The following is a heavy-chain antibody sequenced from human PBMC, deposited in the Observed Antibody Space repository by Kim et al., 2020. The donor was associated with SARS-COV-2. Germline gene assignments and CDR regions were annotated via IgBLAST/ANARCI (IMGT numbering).Heavy chain of an antibody. CDR3: ARDGGTRRYVEDV. Sequence: GGSLRLSCAASGFTFSSYGMHWVRQAPGKGLEWVAVIWYDGSNKYYADSVKGRFTISRDNSKNTLYLQMNSLRAEDTAVYYCARDGGTRRYVEDVWGQGTTVTVSS. CDR2: IWYDGSNK. CDR1: GFTFSSYG. J-gene: IGHJ6*02. D-gene: IGHD1-7*01. V-gene: IGHV3-33*01.